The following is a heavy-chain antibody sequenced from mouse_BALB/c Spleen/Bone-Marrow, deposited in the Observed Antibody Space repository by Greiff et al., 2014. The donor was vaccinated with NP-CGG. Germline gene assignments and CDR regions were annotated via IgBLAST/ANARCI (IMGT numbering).Heavy chain of an antibody. CDR3: ARNYYDSSFYFDY. D-gene: IGHD1-1*01. CDR2: IWGDGRT. CDR1: SFSLTDYG. J-gene: IGHJ2*01. Sequence: VQLQESGPGLVAPSQSLSITCTVSSFSLTDYGVNWVRQPPGKGLEWLGMIWGDGRTDYNSALKSRLSISKDNSKSQVFLKMNSLQTDDTARYYCARNYYDSSFYFDYWGQGTTLTVSS. V-gene: IGHV2-6-7*01.